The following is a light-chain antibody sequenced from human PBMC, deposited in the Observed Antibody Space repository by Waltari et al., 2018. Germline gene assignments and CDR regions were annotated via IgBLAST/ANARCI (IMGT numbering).Light chain of an antibody. CDR2: DVS. J-gene: IGLJ3*02. CDR1: SSDVGGSTY. CDR3: SSYTSISTWV. V-gene: IGLV2-14*03. Sequence: QSALTQPASVSESPGQSITISCTGTSSDVGGSTYVSWYQHHPGKAPKLMIYDVSHRPSGVSDRFSGSKSGNTASLTISGLQAEDEADYFCSSYTSISTWVFGGGTKLTVL.